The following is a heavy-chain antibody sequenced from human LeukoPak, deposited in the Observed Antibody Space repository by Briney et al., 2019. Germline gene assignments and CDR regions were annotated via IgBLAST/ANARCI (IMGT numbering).Heavy chain of an antibody. V-gene: IGHV4-39*07. CDR2: MFHSKNS. Sequence: ASETLSLTCTVSGGPISSGSYYWGWIRQPPGKGLEWIGSMFHSKNSYYNPSLKSRVTISLDTSRNQFSLKLSSVTAADTAVYYCAREGGSASSEVYWGQGILVTVSS. CDR3: AREGGSASSEVY. CDR1: GGPISSGSYY. J-gene: IGHJ4*02. D-gene: IGHD1-26*01.